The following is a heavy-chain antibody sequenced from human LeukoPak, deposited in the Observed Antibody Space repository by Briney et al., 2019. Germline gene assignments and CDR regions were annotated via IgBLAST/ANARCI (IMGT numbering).Heavy chain of an antibody. Sequence: GASVKVSCKASGYTFTGYYMHWVRQAPGQGLEWMGRINPNSGGTNYAQKFQGRVTMTRDTSISTAYMELSRLRSDDTAVYYCASPKYYYDSSGYNTFFDYWGQGTLVTVSS. D-gene: IGHD3-22*01. J-gene: IGHJ4*02. V-gene: IGHV1-2*06. CDR1: GYTFTGYY. CDR3: ASPKYYYDSSGYNTFFDY. CDR2: INPNSGGT.